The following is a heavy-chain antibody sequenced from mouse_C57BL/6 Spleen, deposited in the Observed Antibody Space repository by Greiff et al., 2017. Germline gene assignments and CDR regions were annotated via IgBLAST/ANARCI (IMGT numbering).Heavy chain of an antibody. J-gene: IGHJ2*01. Sequence: QVQLQQSGAELVRPGTSVKMSCKASGYTFTNYWIGWAKQRPGHGLEWIGDIYPGGGYTNYNEKFKGKATLTADKSSSTAYMQFSSLTSEDSAIYYCATAYYSNSYYFDYWGQGTTLTVSS. CDR1: GYTFTNYW. V-gene: IGHV1-63*01. D-gene: IGHD2-5*01. CDR3: ATAYYSNSYYFDY. CDR2: IYPGGGYT.